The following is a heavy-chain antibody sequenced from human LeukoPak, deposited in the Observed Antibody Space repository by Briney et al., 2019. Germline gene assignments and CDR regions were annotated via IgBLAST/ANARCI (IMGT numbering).Heavy chain of an antibody. J-gene: IGHJ4*02. CDR1: GYPFTGYY. CDR2: INPDSGGT. CDR3: ARTSGYDFGTDFDY. V-gene: IGHV1-2*02. D-gene: IGHD5-12*01. Sequence: ASVKVSCKASGYPFTGYYLHWVRQAPGQGLEWMGWINPDSGGTDYEQKFQGRVTMTRDTSISTAYMELNRLRSDDTAVYYCARTSGYDFGTDFDYWGQGTLVTVSS.